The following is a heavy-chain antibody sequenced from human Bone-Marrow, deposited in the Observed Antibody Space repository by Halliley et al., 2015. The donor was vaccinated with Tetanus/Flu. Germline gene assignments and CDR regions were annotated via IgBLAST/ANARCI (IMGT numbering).Heavy chain of an antibody. V-gene: IGHV3-21*06. CDR3: IRSMRYFDWLMD. D-gene: IGHD3-9*01. J-gene: IGHJ4*02. Sequence: WVSSISSSSRYIYNADSVKGRFTISRDNVKNSLYLQMDSLRAEDTAVYYCIRSMRYFDWLMDWGRGTLVTVSS. CDR2: ISSSSRYI.